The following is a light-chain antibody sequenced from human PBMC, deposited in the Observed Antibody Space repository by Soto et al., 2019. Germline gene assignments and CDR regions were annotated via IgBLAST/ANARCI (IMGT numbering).Light chain of an antibody. CDR2: EVI. CDR3: FSFTGASNWV. V-gene: IGLV2-23*02. Sequence: QSALTQPASVSGSPGQSITISCTGTSSDVGSYNLVSWYQQHPGKAPKVIIYEVIKRPSGVSNRFSGSKSGNTAALTISGLQVEDEADYFCFSFTGASNWVFGGGTKLTVL. CDR1: SSDVGSYNL. J-gene: IGLJ3*02.